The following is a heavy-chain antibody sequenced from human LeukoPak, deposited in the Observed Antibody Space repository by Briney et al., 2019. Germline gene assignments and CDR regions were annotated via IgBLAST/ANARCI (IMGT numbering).Heavy chain of an antibody. Sequence: GSLRLSCSASGFLFMSSSMSWVRQAPGKGLEWVSSISGVGDITHYAESVQGRFTISRDNSGNTLYVQMNSLRVDDTAVYYCAKVKSSLTVVGAWGQGTLVTVSS. J-gene: IGHJ5*02. V-gene: IGHV3-23*01. CDR3: AKVKSSLTVVGA. CDR1: GFLFMSSS. D-gene: IGHD3-22*01. CDR2: ISGVGDIT.